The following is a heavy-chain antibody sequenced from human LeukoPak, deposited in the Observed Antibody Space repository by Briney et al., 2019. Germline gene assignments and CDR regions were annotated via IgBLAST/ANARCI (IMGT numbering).Heavy chain of an antibody. D-gene: IGHD3-16*01. CDR2: IKQDGSEK. CDR1: GFTFSSYW. CDR3: ARDQGAGWFDP. J-gene: IGHJ5*02. Sequence: GGSLRLSCAASGFTFSSYWMSWVRQAPGKGLEWVANIKQDGSEKYYVDSVKGRFTISRDSAKNTLYLQMNSLRAEDTAVYYCARDQGAGWFDPWGQGTLVTVSS. V-gene: IGHV3-7*01.